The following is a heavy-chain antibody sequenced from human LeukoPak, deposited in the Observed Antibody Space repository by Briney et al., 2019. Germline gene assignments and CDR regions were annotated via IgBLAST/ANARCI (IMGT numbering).Heavy chain of an antibody. D-gene: IGHD6-19*01. CDR2: VYHNGNT. Sequence: PSETLSLNCAVSGFSISGGYYWVWIRRPPGKGLEWIGSVYHNGNTLFNTSLKSRVTLSVDSSKNQFSLRLSSVTAADTARYYCARNEGIVVAGTWFDSWGQGTLVFVSS. V-gene: IGHV4-38-2*01. CDR1: GFSISGGYY. CDR3: ARNEGIVVAGTWFDS. J-gene: IGHJ1*01.